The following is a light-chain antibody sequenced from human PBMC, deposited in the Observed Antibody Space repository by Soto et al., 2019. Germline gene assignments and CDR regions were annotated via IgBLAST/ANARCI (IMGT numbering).Light chain of an antibody. V-gene: IGLV2-14*01. CDR3: SSYTSRTSVV. CDR1: SSDVGRYNY. J-gene: IGLJ2*01. Sequence: QSALTQPASVSGSPGQSITISCTGTSSDVGRYNYVSWYQQYPGKAPKLIIFKVSIRPSGVSNRFSGSKSGTTASLTISGLQIEDEADYYCSSYTSRTSVVFGGGTKLTVL. CDR2: KVS.